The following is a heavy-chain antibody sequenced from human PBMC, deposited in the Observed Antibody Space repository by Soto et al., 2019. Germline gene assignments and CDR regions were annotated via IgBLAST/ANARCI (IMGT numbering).Heavy chain of an antibody. D-gene: IGHD3-10*01. V-gene: IGHV4-30-2*06. J-gene: IGHJ4*03. CDR2: LYLSGTT. CDR3: PTAVFSSVVYIDF. CDR1: GASISTRGYT. Sequence: SETLSLTCAISGASISTRGYTWTWIRQSPGTGLEWISYLYLSGTTNCNPSPNSRVTLSMEPSSNRLPLKVNSPTDADPAVYYCPTAVFSSVVYIDFWGQGSPVTVCS.